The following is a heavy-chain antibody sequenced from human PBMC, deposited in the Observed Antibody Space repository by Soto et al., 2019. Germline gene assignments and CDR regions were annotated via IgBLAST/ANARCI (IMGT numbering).Heavy chain of an antibody. J-gene: IGHJ4*02. CDR3: ARSGYSSSFDY. D-gene: IGHD6-13*01. Sequence: SETLSLTCAVSGGSISSGGYSWSWIRQPPGKGLEWIGYIYHSGSTYYNPSLKSRVTISVDRSKSQFSLKLSSVTAADTAVYYCARSGYSSSFDYWGQGTLVTVSS. CDR2: IYHSGST. V-gene: IGHV4-30-2*01. CDR1: GGSISSGGYS.